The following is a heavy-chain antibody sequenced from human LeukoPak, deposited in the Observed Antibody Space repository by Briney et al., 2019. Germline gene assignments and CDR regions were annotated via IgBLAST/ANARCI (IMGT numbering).Heavy chain of an antibody. Sequence: ASVKVSCKASGYTFTSYDINWVRQATGQELEWMGWMNPNSGNTGYAQKFQGRVTITRNTSISTAYMELSSLRSEDTAVYYCARAPDYYDPIDYWGQGTLVTVSS. CDR2: MNPNSGNT. D-gene: IGHD3-22*01. J-gene: IGHJ4*02. CDR3: ARAPDYYDPIDY. CDR1: GYTFTSYD. V-gene: IGHV1-8*01.